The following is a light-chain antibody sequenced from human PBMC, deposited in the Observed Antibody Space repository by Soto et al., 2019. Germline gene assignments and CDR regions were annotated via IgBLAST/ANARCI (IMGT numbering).Light chain of an antibody. Sequence: EIVSTQSPATLSLSPGETATLSSRASQSVSGYIGWYQQKPGQAPRLLIYADSNRATGIPARFSGSGSGTDFTLTISSLEPEDFSVYYCQQRYNWPITFGQGTRLEIK. J-gene: IGKJ5*01. CDR2: ADS. CDR3: QQRYNWPIT. CDR1: QSVSGY. V-gene: IGKV3-11*01.